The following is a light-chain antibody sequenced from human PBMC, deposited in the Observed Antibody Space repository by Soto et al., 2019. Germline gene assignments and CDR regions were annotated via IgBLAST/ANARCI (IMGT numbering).Light chain of an antibody. Sequence: DNQMTQSPSSLSASVGDVVTITWGASQSISYYLNWYQQKSGTAPKLLIYAASTLHTGVPSRFSGRGSGTDFTLTINNLQREDFADYFCQQTYSNLWTFGQGTKVDIK. CDR1: QSISYY. J-gene: IGKJ1*01. CDR3: QQTYSNLWT. V-gene: IGKV1-39*01. CDR2: AAS.